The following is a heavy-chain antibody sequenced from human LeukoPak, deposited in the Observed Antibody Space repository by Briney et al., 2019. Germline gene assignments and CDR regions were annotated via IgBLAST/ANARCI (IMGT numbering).Heavy chain of an antibody. D-gene: IGHD2-2*01. CDR3: ARDLVHCSSTSCPRGHYMDV. Sequence: AGYLRLSCAASGFTFSDYHMSWIRQAPGKGLKWVLYISSSGSTIYYADPVKVRFTISRDNAKNSLYLQMNSLRAEDTAVYYCARDLVHCSSTSCPRGHYMDVWGKGTTVTVSS. CDR2: ISSSGSTI. J-gene: IGHJ6*03. V-gene: IGHV3-11*01. CDR1: GFTFSDYH.